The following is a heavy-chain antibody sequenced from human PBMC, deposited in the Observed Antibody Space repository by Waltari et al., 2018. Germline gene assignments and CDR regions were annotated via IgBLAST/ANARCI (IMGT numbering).Heavy chain of an antibody. CDR2: ISGNGGST. V-gene: IGHV3-23*01. D-gene: IGHD6-19*01. J-gene: IGHJ4*02. CDR3: AKDFRGWYFDY. Sequence: EVHLLASGGGLVQPGGSLRLSCAASGFTFSNYAMTWVRQAPGKGLEWVSGISGNGGSTYYADSVKGRFTISRDKSKNTLYLQMNSLRAEDTAVYYCAKDFRGWYFDYWGQGTLVTVSS. CDR1: GFTFSNYA.